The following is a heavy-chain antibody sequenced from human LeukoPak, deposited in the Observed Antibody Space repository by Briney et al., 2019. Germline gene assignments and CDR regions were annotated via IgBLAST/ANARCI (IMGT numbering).Heavy chain of an antibody. V-gene: IGHV3-23*01. CDR3: ARVVGRSYDRPYLDY. D-gene: IGHD1-26*01. CDR2: ISGSGGST. J-gene: IGHJ4*02. CDR1: GFTFSSYA. Sequence: PGGSLRLSCAASGFTFSSYAMSWVRQAPGKGLEWVSAISGSGGSTYYADSVKGRFTISRDNSKNTLYLQMNSLRAEDTAVYYCARVVGRSYDRPYLDYWGQGTLVTVSS.